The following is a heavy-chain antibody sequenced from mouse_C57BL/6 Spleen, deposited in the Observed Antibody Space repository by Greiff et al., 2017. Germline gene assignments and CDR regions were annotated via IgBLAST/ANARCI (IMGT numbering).Heavy chain of an antibody. Sequence: QVQLQQSGPELVKPGASVKISCKASGYAFSSSWMNWVKQRPGKGLEWIGRIYPGDGDTNYNGKFKGKATLTADKSSSTAYMQLSSLTSEDSAVYFCARSYYSNYEDYYAMDYWGQGTSVTVSS. J-gene: IGHJ4*01. CDR3: ARSYYSNYEDYYAMDY. D-gene: IGHD2-5*01. CDR2: IYPGDGDT. V-gene: IGHV1-82*01. CDR1: GYAFSSSW.